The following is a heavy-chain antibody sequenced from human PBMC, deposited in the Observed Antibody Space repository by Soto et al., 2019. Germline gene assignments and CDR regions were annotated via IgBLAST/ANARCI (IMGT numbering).Heavy chain of an antibody. D-gene: IGHD5-18*01. Sequence: EVQELESGGGLVQPGGSLRLSCAASGFTFSNYAVSWVRQAPGRGLEWVASISDKGGSTKYADSVNGRFTISRANSINTLFLYMDSLRADDTAVYYCARLPYSYVSLYFFVFWGQGTLVTVSS. CDR1: GFTFSNYA. J-gene: IGHJ4*02. V-gene: IGHV3-23*01. CDR3: ARLPYSYVSLYFFVF. CDR2: ISDKGGST.